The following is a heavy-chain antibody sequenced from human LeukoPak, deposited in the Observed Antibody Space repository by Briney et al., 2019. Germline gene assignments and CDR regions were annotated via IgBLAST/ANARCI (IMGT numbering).Heavy chain of an antibody. CDR3: ARGKGHSSDSGTYYTGGHYYMDV. J-gene: IGHJ6*03. Sequence: TLSLTCTVSGDSISNGGYYWMWLRQHPWKDLEWVGYISYSGTTYYNPSLKSRVTIWIDMSKNHVSLDLSSVTAADTAVYYCARGKGHSSDSGTYYTGGHYYMDVWGKGTTVTVSS. CDR1: GDSISNGGYY. CDR2: ISYSGTT. D-gene: IGHD3-10*01. V-gene: IGHV4-31*03.